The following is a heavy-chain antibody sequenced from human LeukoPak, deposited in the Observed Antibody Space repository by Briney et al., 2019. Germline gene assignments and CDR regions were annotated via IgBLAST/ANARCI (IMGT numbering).Heavy chain of an antibody. CDR1: GFTFSSYG. Sequence: GGSLRLSCAASGFTFSSYGMSWVRQAPGKGLEWVSAISGSGGSTYYADSVKGRFTISRDNSKNTLYLQMNSLRAEDTAVYYCAKVIFHSYGSGSYYFDYWGQGTLVTVSS. V-gene: IGHV3-23*01. D-gene: IGHD3-10*01. CDR3: AKVIFHSYGSGSYYFDY. J-gene: IGHJ4*02. CDR2: ISGSGGST.